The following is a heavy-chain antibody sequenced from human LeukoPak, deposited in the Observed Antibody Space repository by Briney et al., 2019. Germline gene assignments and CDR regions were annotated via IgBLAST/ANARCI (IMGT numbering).Heavy chain of an antibody. D-gene: IGHD3-22*01. CDR1: GFTFSSYS. CDR2: ISSSSSYI. Sequence: GGSLRLSCAASGFTFSSYSMNWVRQAPGKGLEWVSSISSSSSYIYYADSVKGRFTISRDNAKNSLYLQMNSLRAEDTAVYYCARIGPDPRDSSGYYYCYYYMDVWGKGTTVTVSS. CDR3: ARIGPDPRDSSGYYYCYYYMDV. J-gene: IGHJ6*03. V-gene: IGHV3-21*01.